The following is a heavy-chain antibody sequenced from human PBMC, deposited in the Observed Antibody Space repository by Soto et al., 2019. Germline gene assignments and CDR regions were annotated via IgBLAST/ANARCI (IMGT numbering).Heavy chain of an antibody. CDR3: ARDIGSYAYGEGY. Sequence: QVQLQESGPGLVKPSETLSLTCSVSGGSINSYWWSWIRQPAGKGLEWIGRVYSTGTTDYNPSHNSRATMSVETSKNQFSLKLTSVTAADTAVYYCARDIGSYAYGEGYWGQGIQVTVSS. CDR1: GGSINSYW. J-gene: IGHJ4*02. D-gene: IGHD3-10*01. CDR2: VYSTGTT. V-gene: IGHV4-4*07.